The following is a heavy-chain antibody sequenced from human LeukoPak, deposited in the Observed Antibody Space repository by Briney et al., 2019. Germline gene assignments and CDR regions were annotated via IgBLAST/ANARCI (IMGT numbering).Heavy chain of an antibody. J-gene: IGHJ4*02. CDR2: IIPILGIA. D-gene: IGHD6-19*01. CDR1: GGTFSSYA. Sequence: SVKVSCKASGGTFSSYAISWVRQAPGQGLGWMGRIIPILGIANYAQKFQGRVTITADKSTSTAYMELSSLRSEDTAVYYCARGGGSGWPSFDYWGQGTLVTVSS. V-gene: IGHV1-69*04. CDR3: ARGGGSGWPSFDY.